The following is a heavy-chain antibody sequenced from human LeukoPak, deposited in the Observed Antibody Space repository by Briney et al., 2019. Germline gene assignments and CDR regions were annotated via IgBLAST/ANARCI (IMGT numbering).Heavy chain of an antibody. CDR2: ISYDGSTK. CDR3: AKDRHFYGAGTNYNLDY. CDR1: GFIFSTHG. Sequence: GRSLRLSCAASGFIFSTHGMHWVRLAPGKGLEWVSLISYDGSTKYYADSVEGRFTISRDNSKSTLYLQLNSLRVEDTAVYYCAKDRHFYGAGTNYNLDYWGQGTLVTVSS. D-gene: IGHD3-10*01. J-gene: IGHJ4*02. V-gene: IGHV3-30*18.